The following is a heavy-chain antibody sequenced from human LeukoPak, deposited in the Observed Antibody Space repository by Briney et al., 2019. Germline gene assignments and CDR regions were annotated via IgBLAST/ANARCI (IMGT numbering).Heavy chain of an antibody. CDR3: ASGDYGDAYYFDY. CDR2: INPSGGST. CDR1: GYTFTSYY. V-gene: IGHV1-46*01. J-gene: IGHJ4*02. Sequence: ASVKVSCKASGYTFTSYYMHRVRQAPGQGLEWMGIINPSGGSTSYAQKFQGRVTMTTDTSTSTAYMELRSLRSDDTAVYYCASGDYGDAYYFDYWGQGTLVTVSS. D-gene: IGHD4-17*01.